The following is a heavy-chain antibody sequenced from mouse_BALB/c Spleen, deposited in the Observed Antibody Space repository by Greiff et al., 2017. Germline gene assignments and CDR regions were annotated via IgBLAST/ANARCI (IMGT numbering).Heavy chain of an antibody. V-gene: IGHV1S81*02. D-gene: IGHD2-1*01. J-gene: IGHJ2*01. Sequence: QVQLQQPGAELVKPGASVKLSCKASGYTFTSYWMHWVKQRPGQGLEWIGEINPSNGRTNYNEKFKSKATLTIDKSSSTAYMQLSSLTSEDSAVYYCASSYGNYGGFDYWGQGTTLTVSS. CDR3: ASSYGNYGGFDY. CDR1: GYTFTSYW. CDR2: INPSNGRT.